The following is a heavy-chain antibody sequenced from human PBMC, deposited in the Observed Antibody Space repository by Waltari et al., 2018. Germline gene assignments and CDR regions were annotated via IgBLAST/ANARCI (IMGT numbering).Heavy chain of an antibody. V-gene: IGHV4-39*01. CDR1: GGSLISNRPY. CDR2: ISYTGTT. Sequence: QLHLQEAGPGLVKPSETLSLTCSVSGGSLISNRPYSAWIRQPPGKGLEWTATISYTGTTYYNPSLRSRVTISVDMAKNQFSLKLTSVTPADTAVYYCATYVGASIGTAAFDVWGQGTMVTVSS. CDR3: ATYVGASIGTAAFDV. J-gene: IGHJ3*01. D-gene: IGHD3-16*01.